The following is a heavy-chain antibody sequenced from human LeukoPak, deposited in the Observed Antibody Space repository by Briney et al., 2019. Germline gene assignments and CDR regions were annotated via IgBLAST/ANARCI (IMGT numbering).Heavy chain of an antibody. CDR1: GYTFTDYY. V-gene: IGHV1-69-2*01. D-gene: IGHD2-2*02. J-gene: IGHJ4*02. Sequence: ASVKVSCKVSGYTFTDYYMHWVQQAPGKGLEWMGLVDPEDGETIYAEKFQGRVTITADTSTDTAYMELSSLKSENTAVYYCATLGATDIVVVPAAIQDGDYWGQGTLVTVSS. CDR3: ATLGATDIVVVPAAIQDGDY. CDR2: VDPEDGET.